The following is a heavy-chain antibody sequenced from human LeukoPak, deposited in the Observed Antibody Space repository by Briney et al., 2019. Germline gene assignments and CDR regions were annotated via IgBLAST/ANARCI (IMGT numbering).Heavy chain of an antibody. CDR2: ISSSSSYI. V-gene: IGHV3-21*01. D-gene: IGHD4-17*01. J-gene: IGHJ4*02. CDR3: ARYGHSTGYYFDY. Sequence: TGGSLRLSCAASGFTLSSYSMNCVHQAPGKGLEWVSSISSSSSYIYYADSMKGRFTISRDNAKNSLYLQMNSLRAEDTAVYYCARYGHSTGYYFDYWGQGTLVAVSS. CDR1: GFTLSSYS.